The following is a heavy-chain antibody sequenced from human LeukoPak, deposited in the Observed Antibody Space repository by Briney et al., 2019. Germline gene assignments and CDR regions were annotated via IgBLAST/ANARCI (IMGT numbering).Heavy chain of an antibody. CDR2: INHSGST. V-gene: IGHV4-34*01. CDR1: GGSFSDYY. D-gene: IGHD3-22*01. Sequence: SETLSLTCAVYGGSFSDYYWSWIRQPPGKGLEWIGEINHSGSTNYNPSLKSRVTISVDTSKNQFSLKLSSVTAADTAVYYCARGIGVDDGLRDGMDVWGQGTTVTVSS. CDR3: ARGIGVDDGLRDGMDV. J-gene: IGHJ6*02.